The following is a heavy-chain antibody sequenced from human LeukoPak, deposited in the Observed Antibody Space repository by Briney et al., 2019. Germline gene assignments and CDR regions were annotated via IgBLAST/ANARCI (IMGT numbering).Heavy chain of an antibody. V-gene: IGHV1-18*01. J-gene: IGHJ3*02. CDR1: GYTFTSYG. Sequence: ASVKVSCKASGYTFTSYGISWVRQAPGQGLEWMGWISAYNGNTNYAQKLQGRVTMTTDTSTSTAYMELRSLRSDDTAAYYCARDFTRLSYYYDSSGMDAFDIWGQGTMVTVSS. D-gene: IGHD3-22*01. CDR3: ARDFTRLSYYYDSSGMDAFDI. CDR2: ISAYNGNT.